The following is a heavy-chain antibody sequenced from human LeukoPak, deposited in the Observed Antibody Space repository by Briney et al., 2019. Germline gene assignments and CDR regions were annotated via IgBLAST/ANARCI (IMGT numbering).Heavy chain of an antibody. CDR1: GYSFSDNY. J-gene: IGHJ3*02. Sequence: ASVKVSCKASGYSFSDNYVHWVRQAPGQGLEYMGWINPKGGDTNFSQRFKGRVTMTSDTSISTAYLEMRKLRSDDTAVYFCARGKDDSTGHYDAFDIWGHGIMVTVSS. V-gene: IGHV1-2*02. CDR3: ARGKDDSTGHYDAFDI. CDR2: INPKGGDT. D-gene: IGHD3-22*01.